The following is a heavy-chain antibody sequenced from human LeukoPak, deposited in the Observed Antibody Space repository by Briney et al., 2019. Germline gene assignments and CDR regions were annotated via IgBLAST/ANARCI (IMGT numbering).Heavy chain of an antibody. Sequence: GGSLRLSCAASGFTFSSYSMNWVRQAPGKGLEWVAVISYDGSNKYYADSVKGRFTISRDNSKNTLYLQMNSLRAEDTAVYYCAKVHSSGYSVYFDYWGQGTLVTVSS. V-gene: IGHV3-30*18. CDR3: AKVHSSGYSVYFDY. D-gene: IGHD3-22*01. J-gene: IGHJ4*02. CDR1: GFTFSSYS. CDR2: ISYDGSNK.